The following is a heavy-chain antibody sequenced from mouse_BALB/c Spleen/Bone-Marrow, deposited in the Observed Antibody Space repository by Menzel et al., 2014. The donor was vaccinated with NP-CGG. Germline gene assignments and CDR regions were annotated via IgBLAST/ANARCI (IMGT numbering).Heavy chain of an antibody. J-gene: IGHJ4*01. CDR3: ARSDGYRDMDY. CDR1: GYAFSSSW. D-gene: IGHD2-3*01. Sequence: QVQLKDSGPELVKPGASVKISCKASGYAFSSSWMNWVKQRPGQGLEWIGRIYPGDGDTKYNGKFKGKATLTADKSSSTAYMQLSSLASVDSAVYFCARSDGYRDMDYWGQGTSVTVSS. V-gene: IGHV1-82*01. CDR2: IYPGDGDT.